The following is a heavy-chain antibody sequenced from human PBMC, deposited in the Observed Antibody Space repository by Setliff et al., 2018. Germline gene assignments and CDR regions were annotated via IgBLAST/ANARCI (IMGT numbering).Heavy chain of an antibody. CDR1: GYSISSGYY. J-gene: IGHJ5*02. CDR2: IYHSGST. Sequence: SETLSLTCTVSGYSISSGYYWGWIRQPPGRGLEWIGSIYHSGSTYYNPSLKSRVTISVDTSKNQFSLKLSSVTAADTAVYYCARDKPIIVGAPMDWFDPWGQGTLVTVSS. V-gene: IGHV4-38-2*02. CDR3: ARDKPIIVGAPMDWFDP. D-gene: IGHD1-26*01.